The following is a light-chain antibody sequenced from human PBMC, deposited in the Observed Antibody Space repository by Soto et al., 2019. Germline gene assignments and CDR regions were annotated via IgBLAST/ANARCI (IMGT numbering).Light chain of an antibody. V-gene: IGKV3-15*01. CDR2: GAF. CDR3: MQYQDWSLT. CDR1: QSVSSH. Sequence: EIIMPQSPVTLSVSPGERATLSCRPSQSVSSHLAWYQQKPGQAPCLLIYGAFTRATCIPARFSGSGYRADFGGAISRLPPEDFALYSCMQYQDWSLTVGLGTTAEMK. J-gene: IGKJ1*01.